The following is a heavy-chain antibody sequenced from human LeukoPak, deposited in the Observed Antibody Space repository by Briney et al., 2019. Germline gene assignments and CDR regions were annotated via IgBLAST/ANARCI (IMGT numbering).Heavy chain of an antibody. D-gene: IGHD3-22*01. CDR1: GYTFTGYY. CDR2: INPNSGGT. V-gene: IGHV1-2*02. CDR3: ARDMSGYYYPDAFDI. Sequence: ASVKVSCKAPGYTFTGYYMHWVRQAPGQGLEWMGWINPNSGGTNYAQKFQGRVTMTRDTSISTAYMELSRLRSDDTAVYYCARDMSGYYYPDAFDIWGQGTVVTVSS. J-gene: IGHJ3*02.